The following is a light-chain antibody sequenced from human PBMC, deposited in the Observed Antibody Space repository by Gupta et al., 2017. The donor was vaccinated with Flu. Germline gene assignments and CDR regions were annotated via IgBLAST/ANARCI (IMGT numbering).Light chain of an antibody. CDR3: QQYNNCPLG. Sequence: EIVMTQSPATLSVSPGERATLSCRASQSVSSNLAWYQQKPGQAPRLLIYGASTRATGIPARFSGSGSGTEFTLTISSLQSEDFAVYYCQQYNNCPLGFGPGTKVDI. V-gene: IGKV3-15*01. CDR2: GAS. J-gene: IGKJ3*01. CDR1: QSVSSN.